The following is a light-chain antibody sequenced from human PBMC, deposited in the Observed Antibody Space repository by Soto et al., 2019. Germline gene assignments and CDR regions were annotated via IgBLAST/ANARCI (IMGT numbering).Light chain of an antibody. CDR1: TSDIGGYNY. J-gene: IGLJ1*01. CDR2: DVS. V-gene: IGLV2-14*03. Sequence: QSALPQPASVSGSPGQSITISRTGTTSDIGGYNYVSWYQQLPGKVPKLIIYDVSNRTSGVSDRFSGSKSGNAASLTISGLQAEDEADYYCSSYTSTSTLYVFGTGTKLTVL. CDR3: SSYTSTSTLYV.